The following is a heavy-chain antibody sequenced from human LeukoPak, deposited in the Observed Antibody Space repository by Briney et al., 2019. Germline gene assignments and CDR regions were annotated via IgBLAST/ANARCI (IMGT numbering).Heavy chain of an antibody. CDR3: ARDLKRNWFDP. J-gene: IGHJ5*02. Sequence: EASVKVSCKPSGYTLTGYYMHWVRQAPGQGLEWMGWINPNSGGTNYAQKFQGRVTMTRDTSISTAYMELSRLRSDDTAVYYCARDLKRNWFDPWGQGTLVTVSS. CDR1: GYTLTGYY. CDR2: INPNSGGT. V-gene: IGHV1-2*02.